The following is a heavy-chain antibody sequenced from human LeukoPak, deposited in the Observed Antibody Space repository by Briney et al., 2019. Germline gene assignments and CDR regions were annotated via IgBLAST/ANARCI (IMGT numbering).Heavy chain of an antibody. J-gene: IGHJ4*02. CDR1: GFTFSSCG. CDR2: ISGSGTNT. D-gene: IGHD2-2*01. Sequence: GGSLRLSCSASGFTFSSCGMHWVRQAPGKGLEWFSVISGSGTNTYYADSVKGRFTISRDNSKNTLYLQMNSLRAEDTALYYCVKHSAPVLAAARFDYWGQGNLVTISS. V-gene: IGHV3-23*01. CDR3: VKHSAPVLAAARFDY.